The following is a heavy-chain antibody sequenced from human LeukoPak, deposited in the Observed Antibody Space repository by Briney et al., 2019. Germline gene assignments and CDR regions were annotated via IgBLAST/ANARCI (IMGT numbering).Heavy chain of an antibody. CDR3: ARVGGSGYYDFWSGYYRKTNSSFDY. CDR1: GFTFSSYW. J-gene: IGHJ4*02. V-gene: IGHV3-74*01. CDR2: INSDGSST. D-gene: IGHD3-3*01. Sequence: PGGSLRLSCAASGFTFSSYWMHWVRQAPGKGLVWVSRINSDGSSTSYADSVKGRFTISRDNAKNTLYLQMNSLRAEDTAVYYCARVGGSGYYDFWSGYYRKTNSSFDYWGQGTLVTVSS.